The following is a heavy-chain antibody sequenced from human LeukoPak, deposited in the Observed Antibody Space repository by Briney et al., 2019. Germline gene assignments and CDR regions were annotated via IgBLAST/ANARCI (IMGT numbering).Heavy chain of an antibody. J-gene: IGHJ4*02. Sequence: GGSLRLSCAASGFTFRNAWMTWVRQAPGKGLEWVGRLKSKTDGGTTDYAAPVKGRFTISRDDSKSTLYLQMNSLKTEDTAVYYCTRAVPPYCGGDCYSASDYWGQGTLVTVSS. D-gene: IGHD2-21*02. CDR2: LKSKTDGGTT. CDR1: GFTFRNAW. CDR3: TRAVPPYCGGDCYSASDY. V-gene: IGHV3-15*01.